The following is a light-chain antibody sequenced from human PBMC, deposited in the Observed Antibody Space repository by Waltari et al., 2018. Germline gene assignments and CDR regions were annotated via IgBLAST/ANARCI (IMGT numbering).Light chain of an antibody. Sequence: SSELTQDPAVSVALGQTVRITCQGDSLRIFYASWYQQKPGQAPILVIFDKTNRPSGIPDRFSGSKSGNTASLTITGAQAEDEADYYCYSRDRFGQRVFGGGTRLTVL. V-gene: IGLV3-19*01. CDR1: SLRIFY. CDR3: YSRDRFGQRV. J-gene: IGLJ3*02. CDR2: DKT.